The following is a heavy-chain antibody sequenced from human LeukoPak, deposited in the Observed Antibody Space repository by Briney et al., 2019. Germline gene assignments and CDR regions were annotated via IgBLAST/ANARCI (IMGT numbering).Heavy chain of an antibody. V-gene: IGHV3-23*01. D-gene: IGHD5-24*01. Sequence: GGSLRLSCAASGFTFSTYGMNWVRQAPGLGLEWVSAISGSDNNTYYADSVKGRFTISRDTSKNTLYLQMNNLRAEDTAVYYCANAADGYNYFPVDYWGQGTLVTVSS. J-gene: IGHJ4*02. CDR2: ISGSDNNT. CDR1: GFTFSTYG. CDR3: ANAADGYNYFPVDY.